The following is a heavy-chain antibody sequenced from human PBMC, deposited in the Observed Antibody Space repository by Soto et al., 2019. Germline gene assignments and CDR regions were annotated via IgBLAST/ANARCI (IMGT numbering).Heavy chain of an antibody. V-gene: IGHV6-1*01. CDR1: GDSVSSNSAA. Sequence: SQTLSLTCAISGDSVSSNSAAWNWIRQSPSRGLEWLGRTYYRSKWYNDYAVSVKSRITINPDTSKNQFSLQLNSVTPEDTAVYYCARDKGSSSSNYYFSGMEVWGQGTTVTVSS. J-gene: IGHJ6*02. CDR3: ARDKGSSSSNYYFSGMEV. D-gene: IGHD6-6*01. CDR2: TYYRSKWYN.